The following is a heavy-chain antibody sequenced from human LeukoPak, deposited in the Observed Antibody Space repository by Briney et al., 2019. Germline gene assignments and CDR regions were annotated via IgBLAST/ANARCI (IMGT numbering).Heavy chain of an antibody. CDR2: ITSGGGTI. V-gene: IGHV3-48*03. Sequence: GGPLRLSCAASGFTFSAYEMNWVRQAPGKGLEWFSYITSGGGTIYYADSVKGRFTISRDNAKNSLYLQMNSLRADDTATYYCARGFNYAFDYWGQGTLVTVSS. CDR1: GFTFSAYE. CDR3: ARGFNYAFDY. J-gene: IGHJ4*02. D-gene: IGHD2-2*01.